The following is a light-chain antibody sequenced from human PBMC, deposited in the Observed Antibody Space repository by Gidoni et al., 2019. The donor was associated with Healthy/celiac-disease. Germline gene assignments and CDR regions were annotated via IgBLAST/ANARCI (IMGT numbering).Light chain of an antibody. Sequence: DVQMTQSPSSLSASVGDRITITCRASHRIISYFNWYQQKPGNAPNLLIYAASSFQRGVPTTFSGSGSWTEFTLTISSLQPEDYATYYCQQRYSNPPRTFXGXTKVEIK. J-gene: IGKJ4*01. V-gene: IGKV1-39*01. CDR3: QQRYSNPPRT. CDR2: AAS. CDR1: HRIISY.